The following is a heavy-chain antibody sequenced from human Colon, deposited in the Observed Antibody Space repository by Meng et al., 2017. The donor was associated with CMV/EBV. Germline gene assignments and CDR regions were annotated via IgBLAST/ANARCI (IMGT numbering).Heavy chain of an antibody. CDR2: IKGNSDGGTT. D-gene: IGHD4-17*01. J-gene: IGHJ4*02. CDR3: STLYGRHTGDY. Sequence: LQGSGPGLGRPSETLSLTCTGSGGSISSSSYYWGWIRQPPGKGLEWVGRIKGNSDGGTTDYVAPVKGRLTISRDDSKNTLYLEMNSLKTEDTGVYYCSTLYGRHTGDYWGQGTLVTVSS. V-gene: IGHV3-15*01. CDR1: GGSISSSSYY.